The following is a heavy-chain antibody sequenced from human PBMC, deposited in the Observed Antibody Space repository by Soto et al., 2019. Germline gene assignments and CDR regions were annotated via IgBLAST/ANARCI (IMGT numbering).Heavy chain of an antibody. CDR2: IWYDGSNK. Sequence: GGPLRLSCAASGSTFSSYGMHWVRQAPGKGLEWVAVIWYDGSNKYYADSVKGRFTISRDNSTNTLYLQMNSLRAEDTAVYYCARGASYGSGSLKAHYYYYYGMDVWGQGTTVTVSS. V-gene: IGHV3-33*01. CDR1: GSTFSSYG. CDR3: ARGASYGSGSLKAHYYYYYGMDV. J-gene: IGHJ6*02. D-gene: IGHD3-10*01.